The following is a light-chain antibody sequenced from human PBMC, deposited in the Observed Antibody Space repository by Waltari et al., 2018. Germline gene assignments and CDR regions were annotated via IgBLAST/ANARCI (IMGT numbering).Light chain of an antibody. J-gene: IGKJ1*01. CDR1: QSISSW. Sequence: DIQMTQSPSTLSASVGDSVTITCRASQSISSWLAWYQQKPGKAPKLLIDKASSLESGVPSRFSGSGSGTEFTLTISSLRPDDFATYYCQQYNTYSGTFGQGTKVEIK. CDR2: KAS. V-gene: IGKV1-5*03. CDR3: QQYNTYSGT.